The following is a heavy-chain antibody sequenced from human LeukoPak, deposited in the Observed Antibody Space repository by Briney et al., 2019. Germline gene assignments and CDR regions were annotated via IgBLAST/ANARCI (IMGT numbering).Heavy chain of an antibody. CDR1: GFTFSRSS. CDR3: ATGGVHYHDSSGDY. Sequence: GGSLRLSCAASGFTFSRSSMNWVHQAPGKGLEWVSSITTSSSYIYYADSVKGRFTISRDNAKNSLYLQMDSLRGEDTAVYYCATGGVHYHDSSGDYWGQGTLVTVSS. V-gene: IGHV3-21*01. D-gene: IGHD3-22*01. J-gene: IGHJ4*02. CDR2: ITTSSSYI.